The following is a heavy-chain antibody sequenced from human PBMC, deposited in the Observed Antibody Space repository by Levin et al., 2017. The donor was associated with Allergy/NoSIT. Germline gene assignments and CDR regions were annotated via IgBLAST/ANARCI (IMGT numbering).Heavy chain of an antibody. CDR2: INEDGSTI. CDR3: TRDTFGVDDY. J-gene: IGHJ4*02. Sequence: ETLSLTCAASGFSVSRYWMHWVRQAPGKGLAWVSRINEDGSTINYADSVEGRFTISRDSAKNTLYLQMNSLRVEDTAVYYCTRDTFGVDDYWGQGTMVTVSS. D-gene: IGHD3-3*01. CDR1: GFSVSRYW. V-gene: IGHV3-74*01.